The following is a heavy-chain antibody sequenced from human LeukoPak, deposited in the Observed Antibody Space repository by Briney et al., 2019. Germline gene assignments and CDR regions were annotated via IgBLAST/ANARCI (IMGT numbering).Heavy chain of an antibody. Sequence: GGSLRLSCAASGFTFSSYGMHWVRQAPGKGLEWVSAISGSGGSTYYADSVKGRFTISRDNSKNTLYLQMNSLRAEDTAVYYCARSKVWGGYYYMDVWGKGTTVTVSS. CDR3: ARSKVWGGYYYMDV. CDR2: ISGSGGST. V-gene: IGHV3-23*01. J-gene: IGHJ6*03. CDR1: GFTFSSYG. D-gene: IGHD7-27*01.